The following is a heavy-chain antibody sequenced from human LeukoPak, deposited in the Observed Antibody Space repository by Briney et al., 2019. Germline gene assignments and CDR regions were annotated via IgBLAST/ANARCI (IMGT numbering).Heavy chain of an antibody. CDR3: ARSTTIFGVLIPSRWFDP. CDR2: INPKSGGT. CDR1: GYIFSGYY. Sequence: ASVKVSCKASGYIFSGYYMHWVRQAPGQGLEWMGWINPKSGGTNYAQQFQGRVTMTRDTSISTAYMELSRLRSDDTAVYYCARSTTIFGVLIPSRWFDPWGQGTLVTVSS. D-gene: IGHD3-3*01. J-gene: IGHJ5*02. V-gene: IGHV1-2*02.